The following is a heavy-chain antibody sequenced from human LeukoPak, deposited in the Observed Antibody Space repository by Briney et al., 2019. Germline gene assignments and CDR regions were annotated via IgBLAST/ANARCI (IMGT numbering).Heavy chain of an antibody. CDR2: INHCRST. Sequence: PSETLSLTCAVYGWTFSGYYCSWIRQPPGKGLEWMGEINHCRSTNYNPSLKSRVNISVDTSKNQCSLKLSSVTAADTAVYYCARGNYDILTGYRTWAFDAWGQGTLVTVSS. CDR1: GWTFSGYY. J-gene: IGHJ5*02. V-gene: IGHV4-34*01. CDR3: ARGNYDILTGYRTWAFDA. D-gene: IGHD3-9*01.